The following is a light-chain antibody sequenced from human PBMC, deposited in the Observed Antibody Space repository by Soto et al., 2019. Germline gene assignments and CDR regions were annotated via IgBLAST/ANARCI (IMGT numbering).Light chain of an antibody. Sequence: QSALTQPASVSGSPGQSITISCTGTSSDVGSYNLVSWYQQHPGKAPKLMIYEVSKRPSGVSNRFSGSKSGNTASLTISGLQAEDEGDYYCCSYEGSGFYVFGTGTKVTVL. CDR3: CSYEGSGFYV. V-gene: IGLV2-23*02. J-gene: IGLJ1*01. CDR2: EVS. CDR1: SSDVGSYNL.